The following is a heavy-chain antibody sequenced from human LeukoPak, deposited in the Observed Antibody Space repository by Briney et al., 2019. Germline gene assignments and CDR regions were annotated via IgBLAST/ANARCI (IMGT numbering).Heavy chain of an antibody. J-gene: IGHJ5*02. V-gene: IGHV3-48*02. CDR3: ARGSAMVTTYRGGNWFDP. Sequence: GGSLRLSCAASGFTFSSYNMNWVRQAPGKGLEWVSYISYSSSTIYYADSVKGRFTISRDNAKNSLYLQMNSLRDEDTAVYYCARGSAMVTTYRGGNWFDPWGQGALVTVSS. CDR2: ISYSSSTI. CDR1: GFTFSSYN. D-gene: IGHD5-18*01.